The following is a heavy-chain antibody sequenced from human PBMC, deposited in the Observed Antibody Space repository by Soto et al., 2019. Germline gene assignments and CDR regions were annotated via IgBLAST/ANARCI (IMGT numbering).Heavy chain of an antibody. V-gene: IGHV4-38-2*02. CDR2: ISHSGTS. CDR3: ARAPGGHSGWGHWSEP. Sequence: SQTLSLTCTLSGYSINSGYYWSWIRQTPGKGLAWIGSISHSGTSFFNPSLRSRVTISMDTSNNHFSLKLISLTATDPTPDSFARAPGGHSGWGHWSEPCGQVTLVAAAS. CDR1: GYSINSGYY. D-gene: IGHD2-21*02. J-gene: IGHJ5*02.